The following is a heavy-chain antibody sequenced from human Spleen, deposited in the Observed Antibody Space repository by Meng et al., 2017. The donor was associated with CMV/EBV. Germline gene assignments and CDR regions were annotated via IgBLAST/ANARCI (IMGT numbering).Heavy chain of an antibody. Sequence: FPFSAHYMVWVRQSPGKGLERVGRSRNKANSDSTEYAASVKGRFTISRDDSMNSLYLQMNSLKVEDTAVYYCVRDLTATSGGYYFDYWGQGALVTVSS. CDR3: VRDLTATSGGYYFDY. CDR2: SRNKANSDST. J-gene: IGHJ4*02. V-gene: IGHV3-72*01. D-gene: IGHD3-9*01. CDR1: FPFSAHY.